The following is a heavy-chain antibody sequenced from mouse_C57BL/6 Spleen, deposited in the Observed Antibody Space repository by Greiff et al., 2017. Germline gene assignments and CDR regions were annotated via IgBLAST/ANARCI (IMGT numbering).Heavy chain of an antibody. J-gene: IGHJ1*03. CDR3: ARPGSSSYWYFDV. CDR2: IYPGDGDT. Sequence: VKLQESGAELVKPGASVKISCKASGYAFSSYWMNWVKQRPGKGLEWIGQIYPGDGDTNYNGQLKGKATLTADKSSSTAYMQLSSLTSEDSAVYFCARPGSSSYWYFDVWGTGTTVTVSS. CDR1: GYAFSSYW. V-gene: IGHV1-80*01. D-gene: IGHD1-1*01.